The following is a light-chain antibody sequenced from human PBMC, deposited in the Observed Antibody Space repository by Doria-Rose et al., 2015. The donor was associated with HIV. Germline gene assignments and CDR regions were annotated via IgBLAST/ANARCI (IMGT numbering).Light chain of an antibody. V-gene: IGKV3-20*01. CDR1: QSFSSTY. Sequence: LTQSLGTLSLSPGERATLSCRASQSFSSTYLAWYQQKPGQAPSLLIYDGSTRATGIPDRFSASGSGTDFTLTINRLEPEDFALYYCHQYGTSWTFGQETKVEI. CDR2: DGS. J-gene: IGKJ1*01. CDR3: HQYGTSWT.